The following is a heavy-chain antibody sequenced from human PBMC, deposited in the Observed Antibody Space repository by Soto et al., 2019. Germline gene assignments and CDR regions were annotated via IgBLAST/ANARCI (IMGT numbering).Heavy chain of an antibody. V-gene: IGHV4-61*01. J-gene: IGHJ5*02. CDR3: TRGPPRVQWFDP. CDR2: IYFTGST. Sequence: LTCTVSGGAVSSGTYYWSWIRQPPGKGPEWIGHIYFTGSTNYNPSLKSRVTMSLDTSRNQFSLKLSSVTAADTAVYYCTRGPPRVQWFDPWGLGTLVTVSS. CDR1: GGAVSSGTYY.